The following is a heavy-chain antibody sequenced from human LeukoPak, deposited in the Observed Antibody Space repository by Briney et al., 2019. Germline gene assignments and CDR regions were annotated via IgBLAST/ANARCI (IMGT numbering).Heavy chain of an antibody. D-gene: IGHD6-19*01. J-gene: IGHJ4*02. Sequence: SETLSLTCTVSGYSISNGYYWDWIRQPPGRGLEWIGNIYRSGSTSYNPSLERRVTISVDTSKNQFSLKVNSVTAADTAVHYCARRHSSGWFYYWGQGTLVTVSS. CDR2: IYRSGST. CDR3: ARRHSSGWFYY. V-gene: IGHV4-38-2*02. CDR1: GYSISNGYY.